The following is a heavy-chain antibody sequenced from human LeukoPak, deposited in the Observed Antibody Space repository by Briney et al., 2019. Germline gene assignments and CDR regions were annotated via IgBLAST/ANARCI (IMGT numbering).Heavy chain of an antibody. CDR3: ARHNGYYGILTPFDY. V-gene: IGHV4-38-2*01. D-gene: IGHD3-9*01. Sequence: PSETLSLTCAVSGYSISSGYYWGWIRQPPGKGLEWIGSIYHSGSTYYNPSLKSRVTISVDTSKNQFSLKLSSVTAADTAVYYCARHNGYYGILTPFDYWGQGTLVTVSS. J-gene: IGHJ4*02. CDR1: GYSISSGYY. CDR2: IYHSGST.